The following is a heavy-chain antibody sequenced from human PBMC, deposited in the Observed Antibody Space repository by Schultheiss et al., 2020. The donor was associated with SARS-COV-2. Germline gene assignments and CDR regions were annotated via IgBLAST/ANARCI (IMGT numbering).Heavy chain of an antibody. CDR3: ARERWQYYDSSGNLNWFDP. D-gene: IGHD3-22*01. V-gene: IGHV4-34*01. CDR1: GGSFSDYF. CDR2: IYHSGST. Sequence: SETLSLTCAVYGGSFSDYFWSWIRQPPGKGLEWIGEIYHSGSTNYNPSLKSRVTISVDTSKNQFSLKLSSVTAADTAVYYCARERWQYYDSSGNLNWFDPWGQGTLVTVSS. J-gene: IGHJ5*02.